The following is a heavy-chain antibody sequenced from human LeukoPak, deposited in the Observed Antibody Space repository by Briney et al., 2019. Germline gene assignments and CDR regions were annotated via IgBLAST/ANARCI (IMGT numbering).Heavy chain of an antibody. CDR2: IIPIFGTA. D-gene: IGHD3-10*01. CDR3: AREGVLWFGELLPRNWFDP. Sequence: ASVKVSCKASGGTFSSYAISWVRQAPGQGLEWVGGIIPIFGTANYAQKFQGRVTITADESTSTAYMELSSLRSEDTAVYYCAREGVLWFGELLPRNWFDPWGQGTLVTVSS. J-gene: IGHJ5*02. V-gene: IGHV1-69*13. CDR1: GGTFSSYA.